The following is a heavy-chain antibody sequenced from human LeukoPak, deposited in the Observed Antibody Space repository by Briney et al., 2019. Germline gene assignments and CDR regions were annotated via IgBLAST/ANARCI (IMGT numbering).Heavy chain of an antibody. Sequence: KPGGSLRLSCAASGFTLSSYAMSWVRQAPGKGLEWVSAISGSGGSTYYADSVKGRFTISRDNSKNTLYLQMNSLRAEDTAVYYCAKDRKWLVDAFDIWGQGTMVTVSS. CDR3: AKDRKWLVDAFDI. J-gene: IGHJ3*02. CDR1: GFTLSSYA. V-gene: IGHV3-23*01. CDR2: ISGSGGST. D-gene: IGHD6-19*01.